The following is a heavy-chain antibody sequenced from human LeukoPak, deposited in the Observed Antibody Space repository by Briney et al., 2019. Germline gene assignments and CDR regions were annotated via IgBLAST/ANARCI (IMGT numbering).Heavy chain of an antibody. CDR1: GDSVSGISFY. CDR3: ARYYDRSGYWSTPHFDY. V-gene: IGHV4-61*01. D-gene: IGHD3-22*01. Sequence: KPSETLSLTCTVSGDSVSGISFYWSWIRQPPGKGLQYIGYIQYSGSTYYNPSLKSRVTISVDTSKNQFSLKLSSVTAADTAVYYCARYYDRSGYWSTPHFDYWGQGTLVTVSS. J-gene: IGHJ4*02. CDR2: IQYSGST.